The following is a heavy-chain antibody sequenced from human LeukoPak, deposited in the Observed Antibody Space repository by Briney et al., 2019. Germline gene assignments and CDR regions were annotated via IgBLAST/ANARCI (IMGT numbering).Heavy chain of an antibody. V-gene: IGHV3-73*01. J-gene: IGHJ5*02. CDR2: IRSKANSYAT. D-gene: IGHD5-18*01. CDR3: TRRLYRGYGDVWFDP. CDR1: GFTFSGSA. Sequence: GSLRLSCAASGFTFSGSAMHWVRQASGKGLEWVGRIRSKANSYATAYAASVKGRFTISRDDSKNTAYLQMNSLKTEDTAVYYCTRRLYRGYGDVWFDPWGQGTLVTVSS.